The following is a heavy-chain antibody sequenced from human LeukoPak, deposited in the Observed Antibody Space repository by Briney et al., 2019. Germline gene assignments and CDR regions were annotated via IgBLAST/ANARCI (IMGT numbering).Heavy chain of an antibody. J-gene: IGHJ4*02. CDR3: ARHQYGDYYYFDY. D-gene: IGHD4-17*01. CDR1: GGSISRYY. CDR2: IYTSGGT. Sequence: AETLSLTCTVAGGSISRYYWSWVRQPAGKGLEWIGRIYTSGGTNYNPSLRSGVTLSVDTSKNQFSLKLSSVTAADMAVYYCARHQYGDYYYFDYWGEGTLVTVSA. V-gene: IGHV4-4*07.